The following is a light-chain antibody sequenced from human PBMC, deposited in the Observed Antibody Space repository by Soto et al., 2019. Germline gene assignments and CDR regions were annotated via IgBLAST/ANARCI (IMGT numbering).Light chain of an antibody. J-gene: IGKJ4*02. V-gene: IGKV1-39*01. CDR2: VAS. CDR3: QQNNSAPIT. CDR1: QNVSTY. Sequence: DVQMTQSPASLSASLGDRVTITCRASQNVSTYLSWYQQKQGKAPKLLINVASSLQSGVPSRFSGSGSGTDFTLAISSLQPEDFATYYCQQNNSAPITFGGGTKVDIK.